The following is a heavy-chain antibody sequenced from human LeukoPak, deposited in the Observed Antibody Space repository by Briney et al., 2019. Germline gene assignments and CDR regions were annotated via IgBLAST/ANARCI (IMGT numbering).Heavy chain of an antibody. D-gene: IGHD2-21*01. CDR3: AKAPVWNYYYGLDV. CDR1: GLTASHNVNNA. Sequence: GGSLRLSCAASGLTASHNVNNAMSWVRHAPGKGLEWVSSITTSGSTYYADSVKGRFTISRENSNNTLYLHMDSLRAEDTAVYYCAKAPVWNYYYGLDVWGQGTTVTVSS. J-gene: IGHJ6*02. CDR2: ITTSGST. V-gene: IGHV3-23*01.